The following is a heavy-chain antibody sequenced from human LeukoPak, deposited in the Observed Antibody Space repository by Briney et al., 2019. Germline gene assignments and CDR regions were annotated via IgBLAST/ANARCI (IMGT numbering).Heavy chain of an antibody. CDR2: INHSGST. V-gene: IGHV4-34*01. J-gene: IGHJ1*01. Sequence: SETLSLTCAVYGGSFSGYYWSWIRQPPGKGLEWIGEINHSGSTNYNPSLKSRVTISVDTSKNQFSLNVTSVTAADTSVYYCARGHVNSGWYTGGFQHWGQGTLVTVSS. D-gene: IGHD6-19*01. CDR1: GGSFSGYY. CDR3: ARGHVNSGWYTGGFQH.